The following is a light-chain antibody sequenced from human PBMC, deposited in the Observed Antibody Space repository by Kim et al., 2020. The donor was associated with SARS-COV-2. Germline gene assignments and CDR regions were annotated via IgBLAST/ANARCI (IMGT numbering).Light chain of an antibody. Sequence: SITISCTGTSSDIGDYKYVSWYQHHPGKAPKLIIYAVSDRPSGISNRFSGSKSGNTASLTISRLQPEDEADYYCSSYTRSGTLYVIFGGGTQLTVL. V-gene: IGLV2-14*03. CDR3: SSYTRSGTLYVI. J-gene: IGLJ2*01. CDR2: AVS. CDR1: SSDIGDYKY.